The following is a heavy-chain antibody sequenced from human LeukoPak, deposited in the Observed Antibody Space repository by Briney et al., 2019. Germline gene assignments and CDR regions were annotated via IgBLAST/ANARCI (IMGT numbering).Heavy chain of an antibody. CDR2: ISYDGSNK. V-gene: IGHV3-30*18. D-gene: IGHD5-24*01. Sequence: GRSLRLSCAASGFTFSSYGMHWVRQAPGKGLEWVAVISYDGSNKYYADSVKGRFTISRDNSKNTLYLQVKSLRAEDTAVYYCAKKSRVATMRFALDYWGQGTLVTVSS. CDR1: GFTFSSYG. CDR3: AKKSRVATMRFALDY. J-gene: IGHJ4*02.